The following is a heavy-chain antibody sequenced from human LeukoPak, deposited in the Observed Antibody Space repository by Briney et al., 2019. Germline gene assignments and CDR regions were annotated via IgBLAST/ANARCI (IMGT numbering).Heavy chain of an antibody. CDR3: ARVYRRNSYYAIDF. D-gene: IGHD4-11*01. CDR2: MSSGTTI. Sequence: GGSLRLSCAASGFTFIDYYMSWVRQAPGKGLEWISYMSSGTTIYYAESMKGRFTISRDNSKSSLYLHMNSLGAEDTAIYYCARVYRRNSYYAIDFWGQGTLVIVSS. V-gene: IGHV3-69-1*02. J-gene: IGHJ4*02. CDR1: GFTFIDYY.